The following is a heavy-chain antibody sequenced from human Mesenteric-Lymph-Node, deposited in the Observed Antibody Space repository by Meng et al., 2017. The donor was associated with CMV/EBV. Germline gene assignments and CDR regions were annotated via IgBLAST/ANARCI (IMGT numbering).Heavy chain of an antibody. CDR3: AKVLIGSCSSTSCLDY. CDR1: GFSLSSYW. CDR2: ISGSGRDT. Sequence: GESLKISCAASGFSLSSYWMTWVRQAPGEGLEWVSVISGSGRDTSHADSVKGRFTISRDNSKNTLYLQMNTLRIEDTAVYYCAKVLIGSCSSTSCLDYWGQGTLVTVSS. D-gene: IGHD2-2*01. V-gene: IGHV3-23*01. J-gene: IGHJ4*02.